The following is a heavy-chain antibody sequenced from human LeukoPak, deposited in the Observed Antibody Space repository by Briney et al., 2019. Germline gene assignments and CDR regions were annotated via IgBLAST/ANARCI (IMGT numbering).Heavy chain of an antibody. Sequence: SETLSLTCTVSGGSISSYYWSWIRQPAGKGLEWIGRIYTSGSTNYNPSLKSRVTMSVDTSKNQFPLKLSSVTAADTAVYYCAREFRIGGGSYCDAFDIWGQGTMVTVSS. V-gene: IGHV4-4*07. CDR2: IYTSGST. D-gene: IGHD1-26*01. J-gene: IGHJ3*02. CDR1: GGSISSYY. CDR3: AREFRIGGGSYCDAFDI.